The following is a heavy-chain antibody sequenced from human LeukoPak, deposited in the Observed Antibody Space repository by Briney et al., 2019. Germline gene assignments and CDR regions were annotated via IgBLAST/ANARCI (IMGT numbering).Heavy chain of an antibody. CDR2: INPNSGDT. Sequence: ASVKVSCKASGYTFTGYYMHWVRQAPGQGLEWMGWINPNSGDTNYAQKFQGRVTMTRDTSISTAYMELSRLRSDDTAVYYCAREDIVVVVAVPLDVWGQGTTVTVS. CDR3: AREDIVVVVAVPLDV. CDR1: GYTFTGYY. V-gene: IGHV1-2*02. J-gene: IGHJ6*02. D-gene: IGHD2-15*01.